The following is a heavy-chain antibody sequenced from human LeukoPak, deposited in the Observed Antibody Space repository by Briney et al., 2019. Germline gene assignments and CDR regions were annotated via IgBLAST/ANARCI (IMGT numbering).Heavy chain of an antibody. CDR2: INPSGGST. J-gene: IGHJ4*02. CDR1: GYTFTSYY. D-gene: IGHD7-27*01. CDR3: ATPRPTGDTSLFDY. V-gene: IGHV1-46*01. Sequence: ASVKVSCKASGYTFTSYYMHWVRQAPGQGLEWMGIINPSGGSTSYAQKFQGRVTMTEDTSTDTAYMELSSLRSEDTAVYYCATPRPTGDTSLFDYWGQGTLVTVSS.